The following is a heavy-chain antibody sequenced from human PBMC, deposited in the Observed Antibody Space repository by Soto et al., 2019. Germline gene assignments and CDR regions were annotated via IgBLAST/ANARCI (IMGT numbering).Heavy chain of an antibody. V-gene: IGHV3-30-3*01. CDR3: ARDRKVYSYGYYYYYGMDV. CDR2: ISYDGSNK. J-gene: IGHJ6*02. CDR1: GFTFSSYA. Sequence: GESLKISCAASGFTFSSYAMHWVRQAPGKGLEWVAVISYDGSNKYYADSVKGRFTISRDNSKNTLYLQMNSLRAEDTAVYYCARDRKVYSYGYYYYYGMDVWGQGTTVTVSS. D-gene: IGHD5-18*01.